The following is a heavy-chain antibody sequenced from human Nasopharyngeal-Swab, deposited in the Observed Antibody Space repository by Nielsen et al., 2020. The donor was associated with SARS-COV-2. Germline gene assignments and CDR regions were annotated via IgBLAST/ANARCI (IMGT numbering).Heavy chain of an antibody. V-gene: IGHV4-34*01. CDR1: GGSFSGYY. Sequence: SETLSLTCAVYGGSFSGYYWSWIRQPPGEGLEWIGEINHSGSTNYNPSLKSRVTISVDTSKNQFSLKLSSVTAADTAVYYCARASPTYYYYYMDVWGKGTTVTVSS. J-gene: IGHJ6*03. CDR2: INHSGST. CDR3: ARASPTYYYYYMDV.